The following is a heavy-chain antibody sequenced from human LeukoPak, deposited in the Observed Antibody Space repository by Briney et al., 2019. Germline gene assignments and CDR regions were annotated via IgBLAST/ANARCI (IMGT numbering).Heavy chain of an antibody. CDR2: FYNSGSS. D-gene: IGHD3-16*01. J-gene: IGHJ4*02. CDR1: GGSISDYY. Sequence: SETLSLTCTVSGGSISDYYRGWIRQPPGKGQEWIGYFYNSGSSTYNPSLKSRVTISVDTSKEQFSLKVNSVTAADTAVYYCTRGAGWLIDYWGQGILVTVSS. CDR3: TRGAGWLIDY. V-gene: IGHV4-59*01.